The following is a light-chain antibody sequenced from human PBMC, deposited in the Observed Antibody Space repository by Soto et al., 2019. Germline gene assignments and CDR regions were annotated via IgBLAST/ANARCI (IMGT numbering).Light chain of an antibody. J-gene: IGLJ2*01. Sequence: QSALTKPASVSGSPGQSITISCTGTSSDVGGYNYVSWYQQHPGKAPKLMIYDVSHRPSGVSNRFSGSKSGNTASLTISGLQAEDEADDYCSSYTSSSTLEVFGGGTKLTVL. CDR2: DVS. CDR1: SSDVGGYNY. CDR3: SSYTSSSTLEV. V-gene: IGLV2-14*01.